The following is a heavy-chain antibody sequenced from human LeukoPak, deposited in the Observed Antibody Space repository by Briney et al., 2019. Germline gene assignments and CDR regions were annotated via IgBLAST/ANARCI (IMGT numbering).Heavy chain of an antibody. CDR3: ARRRSYFDY. CDR1: GFTVSSNY. J-gene: IGHJ4*02. V-gene: IGHV4-34*01. CDR2: INHSGST. Sequence: PGGSLRLSCAASGFTVSSNYMSWVRQAPGKGLEWIGEINHSGSTNYNPSLKSRVTISVDTSKNQFSLKLSSVTAADTAVYYCARRRSYFDYWGQGTLVTVSS.